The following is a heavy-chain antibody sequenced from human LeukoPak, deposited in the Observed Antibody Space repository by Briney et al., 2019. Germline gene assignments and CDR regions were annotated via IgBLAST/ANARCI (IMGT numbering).Heavy chain of an antibody. J-gene: IGHJ5*02. D-gene: IGHD3-22*01. V-gene: IGHV1-69*06. Sequence: ASVKVSCRASGGTFSRYAISWVRQAPGQGREWMGGIIPIFGTANYAQKFQGRVTITADKSTSTAYMELSSLRSEDTAVYYCARAAYYYDRWFDPWGQGTLVTVSS. CDR1: GGTFSRYA. CDR3: ARAAYYYDRWFDP. CDR2: IIPIFGTA.